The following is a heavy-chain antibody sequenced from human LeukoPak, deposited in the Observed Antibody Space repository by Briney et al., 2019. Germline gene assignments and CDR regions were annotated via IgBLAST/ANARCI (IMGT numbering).Heavy chain of an antibody. CDR3: ARKDHDSSGYYYYY. Sequence: SVKVSCKASGGTFSSYAISWVRQAPGQGLEWMGRIIPIFGTANYAQKFQGRVTITTDESTSIAYMELSSLRSEDTAVYYCARKDHDSSGYYYYYWGQGTLVTVSS. J-gene: IGHJ4*02. D-gene: IGHD3-22*01. CDR2: IIPIFGTA. CDR1: GGTFSSYA. V-gene: IGHV1-69*05.